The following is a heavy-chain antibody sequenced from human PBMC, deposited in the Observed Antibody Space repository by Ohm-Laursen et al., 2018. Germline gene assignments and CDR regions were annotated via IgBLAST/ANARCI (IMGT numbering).Heavy chain of an antibody. D-gene: IGHD4-17*01. Sequence: SDTLSLTCTVSGGSISSYYWSWIRQPPGKGLEWIGSIYYSGSTYYNPSLKSRVTISVDTSKNQFSLKLSSVTAADTAVYYCARHAAVSAWGDYGFDYFDYWGQGTLVTVSS. CDR1: GGSISSYY. J-gene: IGHJ4*02. CDR3: ARHAAVSAWGDYGFDYFDY. CDR2: IYYSGST. V-gene: IGHV4-59*05.